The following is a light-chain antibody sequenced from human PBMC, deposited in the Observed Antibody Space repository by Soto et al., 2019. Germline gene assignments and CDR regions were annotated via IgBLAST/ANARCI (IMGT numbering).Light chain of an antibody. CDR1: QSLSSN. J-gene: IGKJ1*01. CDR2: GAS. V-gene: IGKV3-15*01. Sequence: IVMTQSPATLSVSPGERATLSCRASQSLSSNLARYQQKPGQAPRLLIYGASTRATGIPARFSGSGSGTEFTLTISSLQSEDFAVYYCQQYNNWPRTFGHGTKVEIK. CDR3: QQYNNWPRT.